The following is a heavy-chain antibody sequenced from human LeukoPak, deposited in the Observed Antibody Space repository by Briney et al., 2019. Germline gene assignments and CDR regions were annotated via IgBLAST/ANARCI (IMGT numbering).Heavy chain of an antibody. D-gene: IGHD6-19*01. CDR2: IYYTGNT. V-gene: IGHV4-39*01. Sequence: GSLRLSCAASGFTFSSYSMNWVRQPPGKGLEWIGSIYYTGNTYYNPSLNSRVTISVDTSKNQFSLKLSSVTDADTAIYYCARLTSGWYVIYWGQGTLVTV. CDR3: ARLTSGWYVIY. CDR1: GFTFSSYSMN. J-gene: IGHJ4*02.